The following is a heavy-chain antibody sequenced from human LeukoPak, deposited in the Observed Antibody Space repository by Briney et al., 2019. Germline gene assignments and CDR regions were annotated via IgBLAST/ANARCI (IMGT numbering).Heavy chain of an antibody. CDR1: GGSFSGYY. CDR3: ARGYVSTRARYSGSSRSFDY. V-gene: IGHV4-34*01. J-gene: IGHJ4*02. Sequence: SETLSLTCAVYGGSFSGYYWSWIRQPPGKGLEWIGEINHSGSTNYNPALKSRVTISVDTSKNQFSLKLSSVTAADTAVYYCARGYVSTRARYSGSSRSFDYWGQGTLVTVSS. D-gene: IGHD1-26*01. CDR2: INHSGST.